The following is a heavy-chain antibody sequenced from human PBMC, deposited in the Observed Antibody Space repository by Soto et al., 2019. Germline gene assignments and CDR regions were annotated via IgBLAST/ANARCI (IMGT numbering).Heavy chain of an antibody. J-gene: IGHJ5*02. D-gene: IGHD3-9*01. CDR1: GFTFSSYA. CDR2: ISGSDNST. Sequence: PGGSLRLSCAASGFTFSSYAMSWVRQAPGKGLEWVSAISGSDNSTYYGDSVKGRFTISRDKSKNTLYLQMNSLRADDTAVYYCAKVYDDILTGYYNVIENWFDPWGQGTLVTVSS. V-gene: IGHV3-23*01. CDR3: AKVYDDILTGYYNVIENWFDP.